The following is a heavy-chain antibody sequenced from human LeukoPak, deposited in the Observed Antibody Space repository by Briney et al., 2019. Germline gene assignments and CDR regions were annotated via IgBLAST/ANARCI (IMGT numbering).Heavy chain of an antibody. CDR2: ISSSSSYI. D-gene: IGHD6-19*01. CDR1: GFTFDDYT. V-gene: IGHV3-21*01. CDR3: ARDAAGWSRDY. J-gene: IGHJ4*02. Sequence: PGGSLRLSCAASGFTFDDYTLHWVRQAPGKGLEWVSSISSSSSYIYYADSVKGRFTISRDNAKNSLYLQMNSLRAEDTAVYYCARDAAGWSRDYWGQGTLVTVSS.